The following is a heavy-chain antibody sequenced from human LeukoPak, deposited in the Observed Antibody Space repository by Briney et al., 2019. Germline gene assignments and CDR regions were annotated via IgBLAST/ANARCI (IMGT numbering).Heavy chain of an antibody. Sequence: ASVKVSCKASGGTFSSYAISWVRQAPGQGLEWMGGIIPIFGTANYAQKFQGRVTITADESTSTAYMELSSLRSEDTAVYYCARSMVRGASGGYYYYYMDVWGKGTTVTVSS. CDR1: GGTFSSYA. CDR2: IIPIFGTA. D-gene: IGHD3-10*01. V-gene: IGHV1-69*01. J-gene: IGHJ6*03. CDR3: ARSMVRGASGGYYYYYMDV.